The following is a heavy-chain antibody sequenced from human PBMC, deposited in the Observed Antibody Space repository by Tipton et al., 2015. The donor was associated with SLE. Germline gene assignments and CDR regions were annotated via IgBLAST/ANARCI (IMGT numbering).Heavy chain of an antibody. J-gene: IGHJ2*01. CDR2: IHYAGGT. CDR1: GDSLSSNNYY. D-gene: IGHD3-16*01. CDR3: ARQRGYYDGTPFPPWNFDL. V-gene: IGHV4-39*07. Sequence: TLSLTCSVSGDSLSSNNYYWGWIRQSPAQGLEWIGTIHYAGGTYYNPSLRSRLTISVETSENHFSLNLNSVTAADTAVYFCARQRGYYDGTPFPPWNFDLWGRGTQVTVSS.